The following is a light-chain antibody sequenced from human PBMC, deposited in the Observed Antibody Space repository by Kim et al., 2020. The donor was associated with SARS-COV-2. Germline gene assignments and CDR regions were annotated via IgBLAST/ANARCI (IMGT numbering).Light chain of an antibody. CDR2: SNN. Sequence: ELTQPPSASGTPGQRVTISCSGSSSNIGSNYVYWYQQLPGTAPKLLIYSNNQRPSGVPDRFSGSKSGTSASLAISGLRSEDEADYYCAAWDDSLSVLFGGGTQLTVL. J-gene: IGLJ2*01. CDR3: AAWDDSLSVL. CDR1: SSNIGSNY. V-gene: IGLV1-47*02.